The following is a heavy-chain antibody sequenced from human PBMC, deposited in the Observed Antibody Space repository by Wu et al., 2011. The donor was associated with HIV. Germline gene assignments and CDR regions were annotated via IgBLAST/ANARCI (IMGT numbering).Heavy chain of an antibody. J-gene: IGHJ6*02. Sequence: IPLFGNNKTTTQRFQDRVTFTTDESKSTVYMELSSLTSEDTAVYYCARNTDSVATXLYSLGVWGQGTTVTVSS. CDR3: ARNTDSVATXLYSLGV. CDR2: IPLFGNN. V-gene: IGHV1-69*05. D-gene: IGHD5-12*01.